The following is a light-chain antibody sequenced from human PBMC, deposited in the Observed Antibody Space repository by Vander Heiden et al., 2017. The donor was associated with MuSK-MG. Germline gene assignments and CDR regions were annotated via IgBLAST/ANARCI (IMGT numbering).Light chain of an antibody. CDR3: QQKNDGPPALT. J-gene: IGKJ4*01. CDR1: QSVSRK. V-gene: IGKV3-15*01. Sequence: EILMTQSPANLSVSPGERVTLSCRASQSVSRKLAWYQQTPGQAPRLLIYGASTRATAVKARFSGRGDGTEFTLTISSRQSEDFAVYYCQQKNDGPPALTFGGGTTVEIK. CDR2: GAS.